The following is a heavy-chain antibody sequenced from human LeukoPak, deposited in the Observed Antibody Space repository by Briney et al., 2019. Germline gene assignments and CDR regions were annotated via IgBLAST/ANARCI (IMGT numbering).Heavy chain of an antibody. Sequence: PGRSLRLSCAASGFTFSSYGMHWVRQAPGKGLEWVAVISYDGSNKYYADSVKGRFTISRDNSKNTLYLQMNSLRAEDTAVYYCAIVSITMTIWGQGTMVTVSS. CDR2: ISYDGSNK. D-gene: IGHD3-22*01. CDR1: GFTFSSYG. V-gene: IGHV3-30*03. CDR3: AIVSITMTI. J-gene: IGHJ3*02.